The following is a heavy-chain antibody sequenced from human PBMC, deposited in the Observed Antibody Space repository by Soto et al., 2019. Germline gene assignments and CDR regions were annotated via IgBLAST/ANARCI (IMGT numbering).Heavy chain of an antibody. J-gene: IGHJ3*01. D-gene: IGHD3-16*01. V-gene: IGHV3-23*01. CDR1: GFTFSSYA. CDR3: KTRKLPIRPWGHAFDV. Sequence: GGSLRLSCAASGFTFSSYAMTWVRQSPGKGLEWVSSISGSGGTTYYTDSVRGRFIISRDKTKNTLYLQMNSLRAEDTAVYYCKTRKLPIRPWGHAFDVWGQGTMVTVSS. CDR2: ISGSGGTT.